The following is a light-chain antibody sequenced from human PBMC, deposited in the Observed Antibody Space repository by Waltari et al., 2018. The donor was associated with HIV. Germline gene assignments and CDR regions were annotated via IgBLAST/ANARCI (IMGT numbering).Light chain of an antibody. Sequence: QSVLTQPPSVSGAPGQRVTISCTGSSSNIGADYNVHWYQQIAGTAPKLLIFGDTNRPSGVPDRFSGSKSGTSASLAISGLQAEDEADYYCQSFDSSLSGWVFGGGTKLTVL. CDR3: QSFDSSLSGWV. V-gene: IGLV1-40*01. CDR1: SSNIGADYN. J-gene: IGLJ3*02. CDR2: GDT.